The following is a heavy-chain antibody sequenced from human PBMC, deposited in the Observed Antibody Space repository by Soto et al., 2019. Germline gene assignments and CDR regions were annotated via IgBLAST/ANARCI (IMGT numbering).Heavy chain of an antibody. CDR1: GDSISYYY. D-gene: IGHD3-10*01. V-gene: IGHV4-59*01. CDR2: VYYDGST. J-gene: IGHJ4*02. CDR3: VSYDRQSGRHSLDY. Sequence: QVQLQESGPGLVKPSETLSLTCTVSGDSISYYYWSWIRRPPGKGLEWIGYVYYDGSTNYNPSLESRVTMSIDTSKNQFSLKLSSVIAADTAVYYCVSYDRQSGRHSLDYWGQGTLVTVSS.